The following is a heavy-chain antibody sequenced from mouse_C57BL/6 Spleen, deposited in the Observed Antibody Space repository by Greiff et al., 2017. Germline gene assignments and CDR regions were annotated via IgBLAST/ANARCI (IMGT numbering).Heavy chain of an antibody. CDR1: GYTFTSYW. J-gene: IGHJ4*01. Sequence: VQLQQPGTELVKPGASVKLSCKASGYTFTSYWMHWVKQRPGQGLEWIGNINPSNGGTNYNEKFKSKATLTVDKSSSTAYMQLSSLTSEDSAVYYCARSVITTVVAYYYAMDYWGQGTSVTVSS. CDR3: ARSVITTVVAYYYAMDY. CDR2: INPSNGGT. V-gene: IGHV1-53*01. D-gene: IGHD1-1*01.